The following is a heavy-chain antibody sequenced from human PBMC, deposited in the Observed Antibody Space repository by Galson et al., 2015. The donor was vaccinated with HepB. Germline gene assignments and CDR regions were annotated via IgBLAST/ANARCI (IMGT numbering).Heavy chain of an antibody. V-gene: IGHV4-34*01. CDR3: ARHGGLSYQLPSDY. Sequence: TLSLTCAVYGGSFSGYYWSWIRQPPGKGLEWIGEINHSGSTYYNPSLKSRATISVDTSKNQFSLKLSSVTAADTAVYYCARHGGLSYQLPSDYWGQGTLVTVSS. CDR2: INHSGST. D-gene: IGHD2-2*01. CDR1: GGSFSGYY. J-gene: IGHJ4*02.